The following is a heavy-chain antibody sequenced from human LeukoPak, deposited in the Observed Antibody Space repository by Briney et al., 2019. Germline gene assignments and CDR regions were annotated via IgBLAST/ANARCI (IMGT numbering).Heavy chain of an antibody. CDR2: IIPILGIA. CDR1: GGTFSSYT. Sequence: SVKVSCKASGGTFSSYTISWVRQAPGQGLEWMGRIIPILGIANYAQKFQGRVTITADKSTSTAYMELSSLRSEDTAVYYCARGSRKSMAARPQNYYYYMDVWGKGTTVTVSS. V-gene: IGHV1-69*02. CDR3: ARGSRKSMAARPQNYYYYMDV. D-gene: IGHD6-6*01. J-gene: IGHJ6*03.